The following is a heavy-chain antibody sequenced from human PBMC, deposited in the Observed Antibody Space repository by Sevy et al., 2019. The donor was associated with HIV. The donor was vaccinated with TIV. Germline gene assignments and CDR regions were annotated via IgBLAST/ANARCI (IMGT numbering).Heavy chain of an antibody. CDR2: LSFGCGKI. V-gene: IGHV3-23*01. Sequence: GESLKISCAVSGFNFNIYSMSWVRQAPGKGLEWVSTLSFGCGKINYADSVKGRFIISRDGSKNTLYLQMNSLRAEDTAVYFCAREGCTRPHDYWGQGTLVTVSS. J-gene: IGHJ4*02. CDR1: GFNFNIYS. CDR3: AREGCTRPHDY. D-gene: IGHD2-8*01.